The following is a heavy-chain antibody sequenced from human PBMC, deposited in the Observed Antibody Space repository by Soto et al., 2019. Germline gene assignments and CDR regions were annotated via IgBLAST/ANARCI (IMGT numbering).Heavy chain of an antibody. J-gene: IGHJ6*04. V-gene: IGHV4-31*03. CDR1: GGSISSGGYY. CDR2: IYYSGST. D-gene: IGHD3-3*01. Sequence: PSETLSLTCTVSGGSISSGGYYWSWIRQHPGKGLEWIGYIYYSGSTYYNPSLKSRVTISVDTSKNQFSLKLSSVTAADTAVYYCARDLTLLITIFGVVDPSAYYGMDVWGEGTKVTVSS. CDR3: ARDLTLLITIFGVVDPSAYYGMDV.